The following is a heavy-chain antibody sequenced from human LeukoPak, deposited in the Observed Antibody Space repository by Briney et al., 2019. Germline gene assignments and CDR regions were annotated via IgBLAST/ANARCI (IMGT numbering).Heavy chain of an antibody. CDR2: IIPIFGTA. CDR3: ARATYGDFQYYFDY. D-gene: IGHD4-17*01. Sequence: SVKVSCKASGGTFSSYAISWVRQAPGQGGEWMGGIIPIFGTANYAQKFQGRVTITADESTSTAYIELSSLRPEDTAVYYCARATYGDFQYYFDYWGQGTLVTVSS. J-gene: IGHJ4*02. V-gene: IGHV1-69*13. CDR1: GGTFSSYA.